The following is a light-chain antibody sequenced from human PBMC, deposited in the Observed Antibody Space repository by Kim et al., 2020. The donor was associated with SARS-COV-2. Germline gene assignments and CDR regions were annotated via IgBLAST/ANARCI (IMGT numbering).Light chain of an antibody. CDR2: DKN. J-gene: IGLJ2*01. CDR1: SLRSYY. CDR3: NSRDTSGNHHVV. V-gene: IGLV3-19*01. Sequence: LGQTVRITCQGDSLRSYYASWYQQKPGQAPVLVIYDKNNRPSGIPDRFSGSSSGNTASLTITGVQAEDEADYYCNSRDTSGNHHVVFGGGTQLTVL.